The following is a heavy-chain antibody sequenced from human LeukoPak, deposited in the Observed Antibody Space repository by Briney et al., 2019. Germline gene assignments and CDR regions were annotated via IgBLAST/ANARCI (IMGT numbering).Heavy chain of an antibody. J-gene: IGHJ6*03. D-gene: IGHD3-22*01. CDR1: GFTFSSYA. V-gene: IGHV3-23*01. CDR2: ISGNGDST. CDR3: AKGSDDSSGYYYRYYYYYSDV. Sequence: GGSLRLSCAASGFTFSSYAMSWVRQAPGKGLEWVSSISGNGDSTNYADSVKGRFTISRGNSKNTLYLQKNSLRAEDTAVYYCAKGSDDSSGYYYRYYYYYSDVWGKGTTVTVSS.